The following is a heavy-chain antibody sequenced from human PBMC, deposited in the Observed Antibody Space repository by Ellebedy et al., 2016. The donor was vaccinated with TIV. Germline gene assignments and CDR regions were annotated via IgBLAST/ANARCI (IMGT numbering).Heavy chain of an antibody. Sequence: SETLSLTXTVSGGSTSSYYWTWIRQPPGKGLEWIGYIYYSGSTNYNPSLKSRVTISVDTSKNQFSLKLSSVTAADTAVYYCARKVIRRSWVPHWFDPWGQGTLVTVSS. V-gene: IGHV4-59*01. CDR1: GGSTSSYY. CDR2: IYYSGST. J-gene: IGHJ5*02. CDR3: ARKVIRRSWVPHWFDP. D-gene: IGHD3-22*01.